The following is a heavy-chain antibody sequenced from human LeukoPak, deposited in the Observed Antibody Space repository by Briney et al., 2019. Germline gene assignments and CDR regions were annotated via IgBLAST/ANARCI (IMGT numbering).Heavy chain of an antibody. V-gene: IGHV4-34*01. J-gene: IGHJ5*01. Sequence: KPSETLSLTCAVYGGSFSGYYWSWIRQPPGKGLEWIGEINHSGSTNYNPSLKSRVTISVDTSKNQFSLKLSSVTAADTAVYYCATIFGVLIDSWGQGTLVTVSS. CDR1: GGSFSGYY. CDR3: ATIFGVLIDS. CDR2: INHSGST. D-gene: IGHD3-3*01.